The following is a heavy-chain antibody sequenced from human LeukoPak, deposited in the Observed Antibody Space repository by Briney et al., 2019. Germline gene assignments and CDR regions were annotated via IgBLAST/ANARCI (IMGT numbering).Heavy chain of an antibody. D-gene: IGHD2-2*01. CDR2: IYTSGGT. Sequence: SETLSLTCTVSGSISGNYWSWFRQPPGKGLEWIGYIYTSGGTNYNPSLESRVTISLDTSKNQFSLDLSSVTAADTAVYYCARQKCTSTSCLTKNAFDIWGQGTMVTVSS. CDR1: GSISGNY. V-gene: IGHV4-4*09. CDR3: ARQKCTSTSCLTKNAFDI. J-gene: IGHJ3*02.